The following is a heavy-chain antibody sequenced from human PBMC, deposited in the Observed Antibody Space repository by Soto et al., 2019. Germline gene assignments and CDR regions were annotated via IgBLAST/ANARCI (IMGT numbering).Heavy chain of an antibody. CDR2: ISPYSGYT. CDR1: GYSFTTYT. CDR3: ARVRGSSLVVPGARDY. V-gene: IGHV1-18*04. Sequence: QVQLVQSGAEVKKPGASVKVSCKASGYSFTTYTISWVRQAPGQGLQWMGWISPYSGYTTYAQNLQGRVSMTTETSTTTAYLAVRSLRSDDTAVYYCARVRGSSLVVPGARDYWGQGTLVTVYS. J-gene: IGHJ4*02. D-gene: IGHD2-2*01.